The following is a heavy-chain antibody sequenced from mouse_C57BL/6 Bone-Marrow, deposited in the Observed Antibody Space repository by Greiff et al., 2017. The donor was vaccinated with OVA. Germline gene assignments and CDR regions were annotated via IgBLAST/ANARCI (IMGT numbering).Heavy chain of an antibody. Sequence: VKLQQSGPELVKPGASVKISCKASGYAFSSSWMNWVKQRPGKGLEWIGRIYPGDGDTNYNGKFKGKATLTADKSSSTAYMQLSSLTSEDSAVYFCARGVYYDYDVRYFDVWGTGTTVTVSS. V-gene: IGHV1-82*01. CDR3: ARGVYYDYDVRYFDV. CDR2: IYPGDGDT. D-gene: IGHD2-4*01. J-gene: IGHJ1*03. CDR1: GYAFSSSW.